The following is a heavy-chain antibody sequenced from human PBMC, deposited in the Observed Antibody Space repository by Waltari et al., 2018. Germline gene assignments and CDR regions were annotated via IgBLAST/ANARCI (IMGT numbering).Heavy chain of an antibody. Sequence: EVQLVESGGGLIQPGGSLRLSCAASGFTVSSNYMSWVRQAPGKGLEWVSVIYSGGSTYYADSVKGRFTISRDNSKNTLYLQMNSLRAEDTVVYYCARGGSTVTTNRGAFDIWGQGTMVTVSS. CDR2: IYSGGST. J-gene: IGHJ3*02. CDR3: ARGGSTVTTNRGAFDI. CDR1: GFTVSSNY. V-gene: IGHV3-53*01. D-gene: IGHD4-17*01.